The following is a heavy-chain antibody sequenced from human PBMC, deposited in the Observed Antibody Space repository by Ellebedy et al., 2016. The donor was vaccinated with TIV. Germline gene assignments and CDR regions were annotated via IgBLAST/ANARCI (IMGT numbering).Heavy chain of an antibody. J-gene: IGHJ4*02. CDR3: ARIRSYIDY. CDR1: GGSVNTSSSY. Sequence: SETLSLTXTVSGGSVNTSSSYWGWIRQPPGKGLEWIANVYHTGSTYYNPSLKSRVTISLDTSKNELSLKLRSVTAADTAVYYCARIRSYIDYWGQGALVTVSS. V-gene: IGHV4-39*01. D-gene: IGHD6-19*01. CDR2: VYHTGST.